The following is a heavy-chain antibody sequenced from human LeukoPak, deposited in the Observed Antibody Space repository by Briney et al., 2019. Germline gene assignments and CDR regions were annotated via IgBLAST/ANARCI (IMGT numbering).Heavy chain of an antibody. J-gene: IGHJ3*02. D-gene: IGHD1-26*01. CDR3: TRSGRGGAFDI. CDR2: ISSSSSTI. CDR1: GFTFSSYS. V-gene: IGHV3-48*04. Sequence: GGSLRLSCAASGFTFSSYSMNWVRQAPGKGLEWVSYISSSSSTIYYADSVKGRFTISGDNAKNRLYLQMNSLRADDTAVYYCTRSGRGGAFDIWGQGTMVTVSS.